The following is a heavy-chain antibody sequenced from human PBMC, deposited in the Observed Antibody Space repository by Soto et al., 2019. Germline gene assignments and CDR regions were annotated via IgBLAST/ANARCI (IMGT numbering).Heavy chain of an antibody. CDR3: AKDREYSTDRYTGDC. D-gene: IGHD6-6*01. J-gene: IGHJ4*02. CDR1: GFTFSNCA. V-gene: IGHV3-23*01. Sequence: PRLSFAASGFTFSNCAMTWVRQAPWKGLEWVSSISGVGGTTYYADSVKGRFTTSRDNSENTLYVQMNSLRAEDTAVYFCAKDREYSTDRYTGDCWGPGTVVTVSS. CDR2: ISGVGGTT.